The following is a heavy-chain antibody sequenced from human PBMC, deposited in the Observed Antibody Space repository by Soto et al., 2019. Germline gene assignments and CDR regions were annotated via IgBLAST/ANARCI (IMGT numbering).Heavy chain of an antibody. D-gene: IGHD3-3*01. CDR1: GYTFTSYD. CDR3: ARVYYDFWSGLRWFDP. CDR2: MNPNSGNT. V-gene: IGHV1-8*01. Sequence: ASVKVSCKASGYTFTSYDINWVRQATGQGLEWMGWMNPNSGNTGYAQKFQGRVTMTRNTSISTAYMELSSLRSEDTAVYYCARVYYDFWSGLRWFDPWGQGTLVTSPQ. J-gene: IGHJ5*02.